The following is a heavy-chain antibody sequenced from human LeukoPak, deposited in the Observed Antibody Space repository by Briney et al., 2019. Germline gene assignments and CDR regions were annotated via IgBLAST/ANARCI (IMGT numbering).Heavy chain of an antibody. CDR1: GYTFTGYY. CDR3: ARVRDYYGSGGPLDY. Sequence: ASVEVSCKASGYTFTGYYMHWVRQAPGQGLEWMGWINPNSGGTNYAQKFQGRVTMTRDTSISTAYMELSRLRSDDTAVYYCARVRDYYGSGGPLDYWGQGTLVTVSS. V-gene: IGHV1-2*02. D-gene: IGHD3-10*01. J-gene: IGHJ4*02. CDR2: INPNSGGT.